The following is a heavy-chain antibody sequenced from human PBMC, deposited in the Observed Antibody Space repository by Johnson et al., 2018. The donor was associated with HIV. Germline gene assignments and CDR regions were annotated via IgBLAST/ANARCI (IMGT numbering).Heavy chain of an antibody. V-gene: IGHV3-13*01. Sequence: VQLVESGGGLVQPGGSLRLSCAASGFTFSSYDMHWVRQATGKGLEWVSAIGTAGDTYYPGSVKGRFTISRENAKNSLYLQMNSLRAGDPAVYYCARDQDGGYYDSTAFDIWGQGTMVTVSS. CDR3: ARDQDGGYYDSTAFDI. D-gene: IGHD3-22*01. J-gene: IGHJ3*02. CDR1: GFTFSSYD. CDR2: IGTAGDT.